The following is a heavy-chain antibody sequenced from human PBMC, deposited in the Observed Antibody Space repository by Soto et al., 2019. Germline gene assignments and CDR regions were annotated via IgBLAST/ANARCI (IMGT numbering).Heavy chain of an antibody. CDR2: IYYSGST. CDR3: ARADVRPGNSGWFDP. V-gene: IGHV4-31*03. J-gene: IGHJ5*02. CDR1: GGSISSGGYY. D-gene: IGHD4-4*01. Sequence: QVQLQESGPGLVKPSQTLSLTCTVSGGSISSGGYYWSWIRQHPGKGLEWIGYIYYSGSTYYNPSLKSRVTKSVDTSKNQFSLKLSSVTAADTAVYYCARADVRPGNSGWFDPRGQGTLLTVSS.